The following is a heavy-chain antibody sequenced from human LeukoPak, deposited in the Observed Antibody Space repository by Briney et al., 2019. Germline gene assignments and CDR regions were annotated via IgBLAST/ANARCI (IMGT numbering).Heavy chain of an antibody. CDR3: ATLGAIAAAGTNY. CDR1: GFTFSSYS. Sequence: GGSLRLSCAASGFTFSSYSMNWVRQAPGKGLEWVSSISSSSSYIYYADSVKGRFTISRDNTKNSLYLQMNSLRAEDTAVYYCATLGAIAAAGTNYWGQGTLVTVSS. J-gene: IGHJ4*02. CDR2: ISSSSSYI. D-gene: IGHD6-13*01. V-gene: IGHV3-21*01.